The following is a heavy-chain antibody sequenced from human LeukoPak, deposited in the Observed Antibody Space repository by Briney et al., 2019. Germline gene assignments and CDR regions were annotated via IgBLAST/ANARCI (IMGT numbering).Heavy chain of an antibody. CDR2: ISSSSSYI. J-gene: IGHJ5*02. CDR3: AKDRGDCSSTSCYFNWFDP. Sequence: GGSLRLSCAASGFTFSSDSMNWVRQAPGKGLEWVSSISSSSSYIYYADSVKGRFTISRDNAKNSLYLQMNSLRAEDTAVYYCAKDRGDCSSTSCYFNWFDPWGQGTLVTVSS. D-gene: IGHD2-2*01. V-gene: IGHV3-21*01. CDR1: GFTFSSDS.